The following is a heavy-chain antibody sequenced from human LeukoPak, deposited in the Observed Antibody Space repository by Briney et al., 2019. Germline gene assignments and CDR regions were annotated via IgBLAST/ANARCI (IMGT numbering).Heavy chain of an antibody. CDR1: GLILNNHA. D-gene: IGHD3-10*01. Sequence: GGSLRLSCAASGLILNNHAMHWVRQGPGKGLEYISAISHSGDTKYYANSVKGRFTISRDDSKNTPYLEMGSLQTEDMAVYYCARSYASGIHYMDVWGKGSTVTVSS. V-gene: IGHV3-64*01. J-gene: IGHJ6*03. CDR2: ISHSGDTK. CDR3: ARSYASGIHYMDV.